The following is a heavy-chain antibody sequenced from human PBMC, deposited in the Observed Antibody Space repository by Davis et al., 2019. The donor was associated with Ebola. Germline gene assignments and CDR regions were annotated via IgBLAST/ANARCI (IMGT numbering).Heavy chain of an antibody. Sequence: MPSETLSLTCTVSGGSISSSNWWSWVRQPPGKGLEWIGEIYHSGSTNYNPSLKSRVTISVDKSKNQFSLKLSSVTAADTAVYYCARLTSKANYYYYGMDVWGQGTTVTVSS. CDR3: ARLTSKANYYYYGMDV. V-gene: IGHV4-4*02. CDR1: GGSISSSNW. J-gene: IGHJ6*02. CDR2: IYHSGST.